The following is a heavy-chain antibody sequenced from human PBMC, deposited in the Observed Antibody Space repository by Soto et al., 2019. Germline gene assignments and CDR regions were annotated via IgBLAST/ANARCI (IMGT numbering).Heavy chain of an antibody. V-gene: IGHV1-58*01. CDR2: IIVASGRT. CDR3: VAELYSGGGCCSFDF. Sequence: ASVKVSCKTSGFTLTNSAVQWVRQARGQRLEWIGWIIVASGRTNYAREVQERVTISRDTSTATAYMELSGLRSEDTAVYYCVAELYSGGGCCSFDFWGQGTMVTVSS. CDR1: GFTLTNSA. D-gene: IGHD2-21*02. J-gene: IGHJ3*01.